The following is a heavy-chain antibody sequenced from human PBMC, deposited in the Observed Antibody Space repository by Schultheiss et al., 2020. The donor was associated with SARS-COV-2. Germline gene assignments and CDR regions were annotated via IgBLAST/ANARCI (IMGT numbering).Heavy chain of an antibody. V-gene: IGHV3-23*01. J-gene: IGHJ3*02. CDR3: ARSPLAVPGTDLDI. CDR1: GFTFRTHA. CDR2: ISASGGRT. D-gene: IGHD6-19*01. Sequence: GVSLRLSCAASGFTFRTHAMNWVRQAPGKGLEWVSGISASGGRTYYADSVKGRFTISRDNSKNALYLQMDSLRADDTAIFYCARSPLAVPGTDLDIWGQGTMVTVSS.